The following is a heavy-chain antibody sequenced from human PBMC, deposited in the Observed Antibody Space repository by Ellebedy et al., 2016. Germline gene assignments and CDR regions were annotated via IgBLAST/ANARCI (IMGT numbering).Heavy chain of an antibody. CDR3: ARYMKTWIQLWPAYDY. CDR1: GFTFSSYW. Sequence: GGSLRLSCAASGFTFSSYWMSWVRQAPGKGLEWVANIKQDGSEKYYVDSVKGRFTISRDNAKNSLYLQMNSLRAEDTAVYYCARYMKTWIQLWPAYDYWGQGTLVTVSS. V-gene: IGHV3-7*04. CDR2: IKQDGSEK. D-gene: IGHD5-18*01. J-gene: IGHJ4*02.